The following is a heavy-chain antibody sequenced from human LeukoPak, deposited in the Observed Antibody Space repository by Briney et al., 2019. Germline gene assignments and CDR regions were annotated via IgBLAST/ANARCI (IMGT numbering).Heavy chain of an antibody. CDR3: ARVEQQLVRYFDY. D-gene: IGHD6-13*01. CDR1: GYTFTGYY. V-gene: IGHV1-2*02. Sequence: ASVKVSCKASGYTFTGYYMHWVRQAPGQGLEWMGWINPNSGGTNYAQKFQGRVTMTRDTSNSTAYMELSRLRSDDTAVYYCARVEQQLVRYFDYWGQGTLVTVSS. CDR2: INPNSGGT. J-gene: IGHJ4*02.